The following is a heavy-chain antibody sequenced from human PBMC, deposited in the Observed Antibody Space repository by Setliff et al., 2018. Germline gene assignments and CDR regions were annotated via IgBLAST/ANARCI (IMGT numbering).Heavy chain of an antibody. V-gene: IGHV7-4-1*02. J-gene: IGHJ6*03. CDR2: INTNTGNQ. CDR3: SRETWSVAGYSYMDV. Sequence: GASVKVSCKASGYTFTTYAMSWMRQAPGQGLECMGWINTNTGNQSYAQCFTGRLFFSLDTSVSTAYLQISSLKAEDTAVYYCSRETWSVAGYSYMDVWGQGTAVTVSS. CDR1: GYTFTTYA. D-gene: IGHD1-1*01.